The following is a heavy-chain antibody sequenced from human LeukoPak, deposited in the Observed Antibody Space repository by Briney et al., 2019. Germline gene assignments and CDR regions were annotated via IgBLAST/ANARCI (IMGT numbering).Heavy chain of an antibody. CDR1: GFTVSSNY. D-gene: IGHD3-3*01. CDR2: ISGSGGST. CDR3: AKSGRDFGVVIPYYYYYYMDV. Sequence: GGSLRLSCVASGFTVSSNYMSWVRQAPGKGLDWVSAISGSGGSTYYADSVKGRFTISRDNSKNTLYVQMNSLRAEDTAVYYCAKSGRDFGVVIPYYYYYYMDVWGKGTTVTVSS. V-gene: IGHV3-23*01. J-gene: IGHJ6*03.